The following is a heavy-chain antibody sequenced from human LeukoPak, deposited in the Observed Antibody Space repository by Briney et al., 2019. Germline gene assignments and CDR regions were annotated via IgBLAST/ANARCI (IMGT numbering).Heavy chain of an antibody. J-gene: IGHJ4*02. CDR3: ARFPRDPWRFDY. CDR1: GFTISSYH. D-gene: IGHD5-12*01. CDR2: LYTGGKP. Sequence: HPGGSLRLSCAASGFTISSYHMSWVRQAPGKGLEWVSVLYTGGKPSYAGAVRGRFTVSRDNSKNTLSLEMNSLRAEDTAVYYCARFPRDPWRFDYWGQGTLVTVSS. V-gene: IGHV3-53*01.